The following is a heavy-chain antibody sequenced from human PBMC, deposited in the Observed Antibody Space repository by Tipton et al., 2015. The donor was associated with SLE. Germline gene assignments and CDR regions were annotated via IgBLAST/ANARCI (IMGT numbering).Heavy chain of an antibody. CDR2: IYCSGSA. D-gene: IGHD3-22*01. J-gene: IGHJ4*02. Sequence: TLSLTCAVSSGSISSSDWWSWVRQPPGKGLEWIGEIYCSGSATYNPSLKSRVTISMDKSKDQFSLNLASVTPADTAVYYCARNGFYSLDYWGQGTLVTVSS. CDR1: SGSISSSDW. V-gene: IGHV4-4*02. CDR3: ARNGFYSLDY.